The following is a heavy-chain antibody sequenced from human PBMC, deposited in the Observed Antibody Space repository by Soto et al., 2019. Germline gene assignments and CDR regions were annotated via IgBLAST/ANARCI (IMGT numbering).Heavy chain of an antibody. CDR2: INPSGAST. CDR1: GYTFTTYY. Sequence: QVQLVQSGPEVKEPGASVKVSCQASGYTFTTYYIHWVRQAPGQGLEWMGVINPSGASTMSAQKFQGRLIMTRDTSTTTVFMELSSLKSEDTAMYYCARDQYNRYDYSSPNYYYYGMDVWGQGTTVSVSS. V-gene: IGHV1-46*01. J-gene: IGHJ6*02. CDR3: ARDQYNRYDYSSPNYYYYGMDV. D-gene: IGHD3-16*01.